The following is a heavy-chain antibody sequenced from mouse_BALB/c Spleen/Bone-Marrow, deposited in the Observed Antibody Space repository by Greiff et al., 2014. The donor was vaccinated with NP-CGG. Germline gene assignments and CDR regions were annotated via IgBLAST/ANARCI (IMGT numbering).Heavy chain of an antibody. CDR1: GYTFTSYW. Sequence: QVQLQQPGAELVKPGASVKLPCKASGYTFTSYWMHWVKQRPGQGLEWIGEINPSNGRTNYNETFKSKATLTADKSSTTAYMQLSSLTSDDSAVYYCARYGNYNAMDYWGQGTSVTVSS. D-gene: IGHD2-1*01. J-gene: IGHJ4*01. CDR2: INPSNGRT. V-gene: IGHV1S81*02. CDR3: ARYGNYNAMDY.